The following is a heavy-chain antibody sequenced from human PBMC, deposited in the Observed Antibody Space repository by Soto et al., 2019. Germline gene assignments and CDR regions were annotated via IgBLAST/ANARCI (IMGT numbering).Heavy chain of an antibody. J-gene: IGHJ3*02. CDR1: GFTFSSYA. CDR3: AKDLDIVVVPAAETHDAFEI. V-gene: IGHV3-23*01. CDR2: ISGSGGST. Sequence: PGGSLRLSCAASGFTFSSYAMSWVRQAPGKGLEWVSAISGSGGSTYYADSVKGRFTISRDNSKNTLYLQMNSLRAEDTAVYYCAKDLDIVVVPAAETHDAFEIWGQGTMVTVSS. D-gene: IGHD2-2*01.